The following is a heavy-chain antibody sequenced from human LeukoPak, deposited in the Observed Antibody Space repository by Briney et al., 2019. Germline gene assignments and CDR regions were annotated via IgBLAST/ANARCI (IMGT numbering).Heavy chain of an antibody. CDR1: GGSISGSCCY. Sequence: PSETLSLTCTVSGGSISGSCCYWGWIRQPPGKDLEWIGSTSYSGSTHYNPSFKSRVTVSVDTSKNQFFLNLSSVTAADTAVYYCSMTTGDSAIIAAHWGQGTLVTVSS. CDR3: SMTTGDSAIIAAH. J-gene: IGHJ4*02. V-gene: IGHV4-39*01. D-gene: IGHD3-16*01. CDR2: TSYSGST.